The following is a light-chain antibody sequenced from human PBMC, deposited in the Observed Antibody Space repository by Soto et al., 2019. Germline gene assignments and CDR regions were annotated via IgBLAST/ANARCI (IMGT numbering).Light chain of an antibody. J-gene: IGKJ1*01. CDR2: GAS. CDR1: QSVSSSY. V-gene: IGKV3-20*01. CDR3: QQYGSSPT. Sequence: EIVLTQSPGTLSLSPGERATLSCRASQSVSSSYLAWYQQKPGQAPRLLIYGASRRATGIPDSFSGSGTETDFTLTISRLEPEDFEVYYCQQYGSSPTFGQGTKVEIK.